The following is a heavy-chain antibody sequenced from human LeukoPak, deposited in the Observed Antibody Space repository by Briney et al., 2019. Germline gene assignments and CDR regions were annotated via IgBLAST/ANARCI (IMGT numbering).Heavy chain of an antibody. J-gene: IGHJ2*01. V-gene: IGHV4-61*02. CDR2: IYTSGST. CDR3: ARDRSVVGATQGMSYWYFDL. D-gene: IGHD1-26*01. Sequence: SETLSLTCTVSGGSISSGSYYWSWIRQPAGKGLEWIGRIYTSGSTNYNPSLKSRVTISVDTSKNQFSLKLSSVTAADTAVYYCARDRSVVGATQGMSYWYFDLWGRGTLVTVSS. CDR1: GGSISSGSYY.